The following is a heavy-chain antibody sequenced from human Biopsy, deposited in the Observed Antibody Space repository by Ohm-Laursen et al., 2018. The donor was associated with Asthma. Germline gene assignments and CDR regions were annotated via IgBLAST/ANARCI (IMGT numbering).Heavy chain of an antibody. CDR3: ARAVDYSHYYGIDV. V-gene: IGHV1-18*01. CDR2: ISVYNGNT. D-gene: IGHD3-10*01. CDR1: GYTFNSAG. Sequence: SSVKVSCKTSGYTFNSAGIAWVRQAPGQGLEWMGWISVYNGNTKVAQKLQDRVTMITDTSTNTAYMELRSLRSDDTAVYFCARAVDYSHYYGIDVWGQGTTVTVS. J-gene: IGHJ6*02.